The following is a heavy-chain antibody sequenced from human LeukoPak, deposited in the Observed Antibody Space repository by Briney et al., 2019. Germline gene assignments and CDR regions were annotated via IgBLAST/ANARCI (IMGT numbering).Heavy chain of an antibody. V-gene: IGHV3-23*01. D-gene: IGHD4-11*01. CDR1: GFTFSSYA. Sequence: GGSLILSCAASGFTFSSYAMSWVRQAPGKGLEWVSAISGSGGSTYYADSVKGRFTISRDNSKNTLYLQMNSLRAEDTAVYYCAKLPTAAYYYYYMDVWGKGTTVTVSS. J-gene: IGHJ6*03. CDR3: AKLPTAAYYYYYMDV. CDR2: ISGSGGST.